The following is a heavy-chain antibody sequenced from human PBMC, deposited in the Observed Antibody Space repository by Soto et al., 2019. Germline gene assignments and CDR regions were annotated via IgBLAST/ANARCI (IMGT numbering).Heavy chain of an antibody. CDR1: GGTFSSYA. D-gene: IGHD2-2*01. J-gene: IGHJ6*02. CDR2: IIPIFGTA. Sequence: QVQLVQSGAEVKKPGSSVKVSCKASGGTFSSYAISWVRQAPGQGLEWMGGIIPIFGTANYAQKFQGRVTITADESTSTAYMELSSLRSEDTAVYYCARGWYDCSSTSCYSDYYGMDVWGQGTTVTVSS. V-gene: IGHV1-69*01. CDR3: ARGWYDCSSTSCYSDYYGMDV.